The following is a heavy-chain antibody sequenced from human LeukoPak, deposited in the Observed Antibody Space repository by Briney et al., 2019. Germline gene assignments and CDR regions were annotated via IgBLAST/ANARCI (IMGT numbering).Heavy chain of an antibody. V-gene: IGHV3-66*04. D-gene: IGHD3-22*01. CDR1: GFTVSSNY. CDR3: ARPLFGGYSSYYGMDV. CDR2: IYSGGNT. Sequence: GGSLRLSCTASGFTVSSNYMSWVRQAPGKGLEWVSVIYSGGNTYYADSVKGRFTISRDNSKNTLYLQMNSLRAEDTAVYYCARPLFGGYSSYYGMDVWGQGTTVTVSS. J-gene: IGHJ6*02.